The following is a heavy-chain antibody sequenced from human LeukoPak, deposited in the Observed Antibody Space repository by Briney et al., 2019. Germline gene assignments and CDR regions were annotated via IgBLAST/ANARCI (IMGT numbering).Heavy chain of an antibody. CDR3: AKTSRGNSGYDSPFDY. J-gene: IGHJ4*02. Sequence: PGGSLRLSCAASGFAFSTYAMSWVRPAPGKGLEWVSGVRGSGSRTDYADSVKGRFTISRDNSKHTLYLQMNSLRAEDTAVYYCAKTSRGNSGYDSPFDYWGQGTLVTVSS. CDR1: GFAFSTYA. CDR2: VRGSGSRT. V-gene: IGHV3-23*01. D-gene: IGHD5-12*01.